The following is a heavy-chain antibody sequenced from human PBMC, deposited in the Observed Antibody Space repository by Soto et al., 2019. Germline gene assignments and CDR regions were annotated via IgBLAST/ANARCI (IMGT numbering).Heavy chain of an antibody. V-gene: IGHV3-30*03. J-gene: IGHJ4*02. D-gene: IGHD1-1*01. CDR2: ISYDGSSK. Sequence: VRLVESGGGVVQPGTSLRLSCAASGFSFRTYGMHWVRQAPGKGLEWVALISYDGSSKYYADSVKGRLTISRDNSKNTLYLKLNSLRSEDKAVYYCAGGWNYFDYWGQGTLVTVSS. CDR1: GFSFRTYG. CDR3: AGGWNYFDY.